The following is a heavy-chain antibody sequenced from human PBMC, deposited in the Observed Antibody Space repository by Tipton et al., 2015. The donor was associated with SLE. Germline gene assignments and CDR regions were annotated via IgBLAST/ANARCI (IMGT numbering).Heavy chain of an antibody. V-gene: IGHV4-61*02. J-gene: IGHJ4*02. D-gene: IGHD1-26*01. CDR2: IYTSAST. CDR1: DDSISSGSYY. CDR3: ARGGGSYYDY. Sequence: TLSLTCTVSDDSISSGSYYWNWIRQPAGKGLEWIGRIYTSASTIYNPSLKSRVTLSSDTPKNQFSLRVRSVTAADTAVYYCARGGGSYYDYWGQGTLVTVSS.